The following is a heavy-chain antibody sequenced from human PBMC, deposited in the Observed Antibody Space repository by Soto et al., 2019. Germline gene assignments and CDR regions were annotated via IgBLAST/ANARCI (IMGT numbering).Heavy chain of an antibody. CDR2: IYGGGST. Sequence: EVQLVETGGGLIQPGGSLRLSCAASGFTVGSHYMTWVRQAPGKGLEWVSLIYGGGSTYYADSVKGRVTISRDNSKNTLDLHMTSLRAEDTAVYYCARDIARYGLDVWGQGTTVTVSS. CDR1: GFTVGSHY. J-gene: IGHJ6*02. CDR3: ARDIARYGLDV. V-gene: IGHV3-53*02. D-gene: IGHD2-15*01.